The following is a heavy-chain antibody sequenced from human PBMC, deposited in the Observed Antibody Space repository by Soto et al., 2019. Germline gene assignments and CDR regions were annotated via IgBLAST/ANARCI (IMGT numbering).Heavy chain of an antibody. Sequence: GGSLRLSCASSGFTFISYGMHWVRQAPGKGLEWVAAIWYDGSNKYYADSVKGRFTISRDNSKNTLYLQMNSLRAEDTAVYYCARDMGASDAFDIWGQGTMVTV. CDR1: GFTFISYG. D-gene: IGHD1-26*01. CDR3: ARDMGASDAFDI. J-gene: IGHJ3*02. V-gene: IGHV3-33*01. CDR2: IWYDGSNK.